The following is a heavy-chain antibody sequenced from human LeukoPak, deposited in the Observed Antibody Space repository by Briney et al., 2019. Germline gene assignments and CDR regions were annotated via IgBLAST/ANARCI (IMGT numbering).Heavy chain of an antibody. CDR2: INHSGST. CDR3: ARAFGYSYGF. D-gene: IGHD5-18*01. Sequence: SETLSLTCAVYGGSFSGYYWSCIRQPPGKGLEWIGEINHSGSTNYNPSLKSRVTISVDTSKNQFSLKLSSVTAADTAVYYCARAFGYSYGFWGQGTLVTVSS. V-gene: IGHV4-34*01. J-gene: IGHJ4*02. CDR1: GGSFSGYY.